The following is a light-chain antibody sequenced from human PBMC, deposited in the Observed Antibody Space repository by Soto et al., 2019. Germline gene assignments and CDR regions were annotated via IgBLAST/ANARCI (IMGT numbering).Light chain of an antibody. CDR3: QKRRNWPPT. Sequence: EIVVTQAPATLSLSPGERATLSCRARQSVSSYLAWYQQNPGQAPRLLIYDASNRATGIPARVSGSGSGTDFTLTISSLEPDDFAVYYCQKRRNWPPTFGGATKVAIK. J-gene: IGKJ4*01. CDR1: QSVSSY. V-gene: IGKV3-11*01. CDR2: DAS.